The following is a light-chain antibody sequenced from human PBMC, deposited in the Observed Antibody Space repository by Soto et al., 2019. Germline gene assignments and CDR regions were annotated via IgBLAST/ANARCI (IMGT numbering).Light chain of an antibody. CDR2: GAS. J-gene: IGKJ1*01. Sequence: DIQMTQSPSTLSASVGDRVTITCRASQSIRSWLAWYQQIPGKAPKLLIYGASSLESGVPSRFSGSGSGTELTLTISSLQPDDFATYYCQHYNSDPWTFGQGTKVDVK. CDR1: QSIRSW. V-gene: IGKV1-5*01. CDR3: QHYNSDPWT.